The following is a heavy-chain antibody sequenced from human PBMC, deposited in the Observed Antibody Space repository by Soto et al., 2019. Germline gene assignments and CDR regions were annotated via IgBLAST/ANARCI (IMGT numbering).Heavy chain of an antibody. CDR1: GGSISSSNW. CDR2: IYHSGST. J-gene: IGHJ4*02. D-gene: IGHD1-26*01. CDR3: ARSPHHTWDTLYYLDY. V-gene: IGHV4-4*02. Sequence: QVQLQESGPGLVKPSGTLSLTCAVSGGSISSSNWWSWVRQPPGKGLEWIGEIYHSGSTNYNPSRESRVTISVDKSKNQFSLKLSSVTAADTAVYYCARSPHHTWDTLYYLDYWGQGTLVTVSS.